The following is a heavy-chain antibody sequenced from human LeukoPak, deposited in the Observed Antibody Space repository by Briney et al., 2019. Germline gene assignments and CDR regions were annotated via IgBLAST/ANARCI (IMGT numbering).Heavy chain of an antibody. D-gene: IGHD3-3*01. CDR1: GGSISSSSYY. CDR3: ARHRGENYDFWSGPYYFDY. Sequence: SETLSLTCTVSGGSISSSSYYWGWIRQPPGKGLEWIGSIYYSGSTYYNPSLKSRVTISVDTSKNQFSLKLSSVTAADTAVYYCARHRGENYDFWSGPYYFDYWGQGTLVTVSS. V-gene: IGHV4-39*01. J-gene: IGHJ4*02. CDR2: IYYSGST.